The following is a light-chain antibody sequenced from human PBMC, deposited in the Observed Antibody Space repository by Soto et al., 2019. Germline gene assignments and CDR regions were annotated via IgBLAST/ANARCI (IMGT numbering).Light chain of an antibody. CDR1: SSDVGSYNY. Sequence: QSVLTQPASVSGSPGQSITISCTGTSSDVGSYNYVSWYQHHPGKAPRLMIYASSNRPSGVSHRFSGSRSGNTASLTISGLQAEDEADYYCSSYTSGSTLYVFGTGTE. J-gene: IGLJ1*01. CDR3: SSYTSGSTLYV. CDR2: ASS. V-gene: IGLV2-14*01.